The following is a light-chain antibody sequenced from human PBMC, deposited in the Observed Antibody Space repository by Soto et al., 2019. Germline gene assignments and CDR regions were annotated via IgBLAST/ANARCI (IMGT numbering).Light chain of an antibody. V-gene: IGLV1-40*01. CDR1: SSNIGAGYD. J-gene: IGLJ1*01. CDR2: GNS. Sequence: QSVLTQPPSVSGAPGQRVTISCTGSSSNIGAGYDVHWYQHLPGTAPKLLIYGNSNRPSGVPHRFSGSKSGTSASLAITGLQAEDEADYYCQSYDSSLSGYVFGTGTKLTVL. CDR3: QSYDSSLSGYV.